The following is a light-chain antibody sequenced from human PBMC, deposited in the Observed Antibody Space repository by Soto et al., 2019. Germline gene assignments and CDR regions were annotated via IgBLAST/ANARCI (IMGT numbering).Light chain of an antibody. CDR2: KAS. Sequence: DFQMTQSPSTLSASVGDRVTITCRASQSISSWLAWYQQKPGKAPKLLIYKASSLESGVPSRFSGSGSGTEYTLTISGREFHDFVTLYYQPYHTFPLTFGGGTKVEIK. CDR1: QSISSW. V-gene: IGKV1-5*03. J-gene: IGKJ4*01. CDR3: QPYHTFPLT.